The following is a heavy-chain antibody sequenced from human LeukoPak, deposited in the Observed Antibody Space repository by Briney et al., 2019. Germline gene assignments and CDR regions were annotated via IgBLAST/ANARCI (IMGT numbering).Heavy chain of an antibody. CDR3: AKSQDGGRLFHFDY. V-gene: IGHV3-30*18. Sequence: GGSLRLSCAASGFTFSRSGMHWVRQAPGKGLEWVAVISYDGSIKYYADSVKGRFTISRDNSKNTLYLQMNSLRAEDTAVYFCAKSQDGGRLFHFDYWGQGTLVTVSS. J-gene: IGHJ4*02. D-gene: IGHD1-26*01. CDR2: ISYDGSIK. CDR1: GFTFSRSG.